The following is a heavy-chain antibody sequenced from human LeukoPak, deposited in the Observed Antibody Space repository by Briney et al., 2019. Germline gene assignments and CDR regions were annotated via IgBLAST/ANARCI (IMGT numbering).Heavy chain of an antibody. CDR1: GSTFSSYG. CDR2: IWYDGSNK. D-gene: IGHD3-22*01. Sequence: PGGSLRLSCAASGSTFSSYGMHWVRQAPGKGLEWVAVIWYDGSNKYYADSVKGRFTISRDNSKNTLYLQMNSLRAEDTAVYYCARDPYDSSGYLWGQGTMVTVSS. CDR3: ARDPYDSSGYL. J-gene: IGHJ3*01. V-gene: IGHV3-33*01.